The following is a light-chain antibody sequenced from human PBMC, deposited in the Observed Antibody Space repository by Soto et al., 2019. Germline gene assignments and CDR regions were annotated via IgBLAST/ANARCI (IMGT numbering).Light chain of an antibody. Sequence: EIVLTQSPCTLSLSPGERATLSCRASQSVSSSYLAWYQQKPGQAPRLLIYGASSRATGIPDRFSGSGSGTDFTLTISGLEPEDFAVYYCQQYGSSPETFGQGTKVDIK. CDR3: QQYGSSPET. CDR1: QSVSSSY. CDR2: GAS. V-gene: IGKV3-20*01. J-gene: IGKJ1*01.